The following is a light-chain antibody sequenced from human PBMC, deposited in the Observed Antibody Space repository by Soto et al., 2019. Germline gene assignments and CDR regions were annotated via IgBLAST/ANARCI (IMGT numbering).Light chain of an antibody. CDR3: ATWDDSLSGRV. Sequence: QSVLTQPPSASETPGQRVTISCSRSSSNIGSNYVCWYQQLPGTAPKLLIYRNNQRPSGVPDRFSGSKSDTSASLAISGLRSEDEADYYCATWDDSLSGRVFGGGTKLTVL. CDR2: RNN. V-gene: IGLV1-47*01. J-gene: IGLJ3*02. CDR1: SSNIGSNY.